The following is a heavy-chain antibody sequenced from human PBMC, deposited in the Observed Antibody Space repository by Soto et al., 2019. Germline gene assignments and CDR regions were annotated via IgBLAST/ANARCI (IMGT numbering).Heavy chain of an antibody. CDR1: GFTFSSYS. CDR3: ARSYDILTGYSGFDY. V-gene: IGHV3-21*01. D-gene: IGHD3-9*01. CDR2: ISSSSSFI. Sequence: EVQLVESGGGLVKPGGSLRLSCAASGFTFSSYSMNWVRQAPGKGLEWVSSISSSSSFIYYAASVKGRFTISRDNAKNSLYLQMNSLRAEDTAMFYCARSYDILTGYSGFDYWGQGTLVTVSS. J-gene: IGHJ4*02.